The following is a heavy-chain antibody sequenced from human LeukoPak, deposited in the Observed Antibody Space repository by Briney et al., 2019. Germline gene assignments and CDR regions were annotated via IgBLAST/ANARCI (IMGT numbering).Heavy chain of an antibody. J-gene: IGHJ4*02. CDR1: GFTFDDYA. Sequence: GGSLRLSCAASGFTFDDYAMHWVRQAPGKGLEWVSGISWNSGSIGYADSVKGRFTISRDNAKNSLYLQMNSLRAEDTAVYYCAKDSAAPLDSSGYYSDYWGQGTLVTVSS. V-gene: IGHV3-9*01. CDR2: ISWNSGSI. CDR3: AKDSAAPLDSSGYYSDY. D-gene: IGHD3-22*01.